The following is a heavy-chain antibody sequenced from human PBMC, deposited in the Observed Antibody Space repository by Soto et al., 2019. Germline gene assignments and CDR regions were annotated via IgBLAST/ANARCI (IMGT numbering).Heavy chain of an antibody. J-gene: IGHJ4*02. CDR3: ATGILGFYFDS. Sequence: PGESLKISCKASGYRFTNYWIGWVRQRPGKGLEWTGFIYPADSDTRYSPSSQGQVTFSVDTSTATAFLQWNSLKASETAIYFCATGILGFYFDSWGKGTQVPVSS. CDR1: GYRFTNYW. CDR2: IYPADSDT. V-gene: IGHV5-51*01.